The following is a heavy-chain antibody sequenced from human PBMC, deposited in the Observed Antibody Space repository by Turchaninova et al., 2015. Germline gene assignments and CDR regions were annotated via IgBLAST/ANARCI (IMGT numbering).Heavy chain of an antibody. CDR2: INQDGSEK. J-gene: IGHJ5*02. CDR3: ARGVSTSSRVASWCDA. CDR1: GFTFSSYW. V-gene: IGHV3-7*03. D-gene: IGHD3-22*01. Sequence: VQPGGSLRLSCAASGFTFSSYWMNWVRQAPGKGLEWVANINQDGSEKYYVDSLKGRFTISRDNAKNMFYLQMNSLRAEDTAVYYCARGVSTSSRVASWCDAWGPGTLVTVSS.